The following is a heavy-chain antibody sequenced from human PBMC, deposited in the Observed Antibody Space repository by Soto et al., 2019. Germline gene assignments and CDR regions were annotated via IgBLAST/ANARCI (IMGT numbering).Heavy chain of an antibody. J-gene: IGHJ6*03. CDR2: ISGSGGGT. Sequence: EVQLLESGGGLVQPGGSLRLSCEASGFTFSTYAMSWVRQAPGKGLEWVSSISGSGGGTYYADSVKGRFTISRDNSKNTLSLQMISLRAEDTAEYYCARLRDSSSAYYMDVWGKGPTVTVSS. CDR3: ARLRDSSSAYYMDV. CDR1: GFTFSTYA. D-gene: IGHD6-6*01. V-gene: IGHV3-23*01.